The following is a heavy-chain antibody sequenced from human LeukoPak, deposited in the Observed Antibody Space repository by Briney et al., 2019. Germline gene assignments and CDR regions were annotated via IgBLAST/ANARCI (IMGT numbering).Heavy chain of an antibody. V-gene: IGHV4-34*01. CDR3: ARRRTTVTTRGAFDI. CDR2: INHSGST. J-gene: IGHJ3*02. D-gene: IGHD4-17*01. CDR1: GGSFSGYY. Sequence: PSETLSLTCAVYGGSFSGYYWSWIRQPPGKGLEWIGEINHSGSTNYNPSLKSRVTISVDTSKNQFSLKLSSVTAADTAVYYCARRRTTVTTRGAFDIWGQGTMVTVSS.